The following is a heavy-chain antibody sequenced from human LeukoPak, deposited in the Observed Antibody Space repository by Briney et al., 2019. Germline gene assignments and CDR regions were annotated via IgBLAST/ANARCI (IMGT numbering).Heavy chain of an antibody. CDR3: ARGHSSSWYFLPSGIDY. D-gene: IGHD6-13*01. Sequence: GRSLRLSCAASGFTFSSYAMHWVRQAPGKGLEWVAVISYDGSNKYYADSVKGRFTISRDNSKNTLYLQMNSLRAEDTAVYYCARGHSSSWYFLPSGIDYWGQGTLVTVSS. CDR2: ISYDGSNK. J-gene: IGHJ4*02. CDR1: GFTFSSYA. V-gene: IGHV3-30*04.